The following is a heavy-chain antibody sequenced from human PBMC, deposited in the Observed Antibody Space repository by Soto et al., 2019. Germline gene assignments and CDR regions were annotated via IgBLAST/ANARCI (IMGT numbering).Heavy chain of an antibody. V-gene: IGHV3-48*01. CDR3: ASNLGDRRGSLNLDY. D-gene: IGHD6-19*01. CDR2: ISSSSSTI. Sequence: EVQLVESGGGLVHSGGSLRLSCAASGFPFITYGINWVRQAPGKGLEWISYISSSSSTIHYADSVKGRFTISRDNAKNLLYLQMNSLRAEDKAVYYCASNLGDRRGSLNLDYLGQGTLVTVSS. CDR1: GFPFITYG. J-gene: IGHJ4*02.